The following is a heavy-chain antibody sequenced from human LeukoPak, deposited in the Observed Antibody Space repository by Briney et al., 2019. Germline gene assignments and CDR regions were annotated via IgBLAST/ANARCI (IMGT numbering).Heavy chain of an antibody. CDR2: FYYSGIT. D-gene: IGHD3-9*01. CDR1: GGSINTSPYY. CDR3: ARHTDVLTGRY. Sequence: KPSETLSLXCIVSGGSINTSPYYWGWIRQPPGKGLEWIASFYYSGITYYNPSLKSRVTISADRSKNQLSLKLSSVTAADTAVYYCARHTDVLTGRYWGQGTLVTVSS. V-gene: IGHV4-39*01. J-gene: IGHJ4*02.